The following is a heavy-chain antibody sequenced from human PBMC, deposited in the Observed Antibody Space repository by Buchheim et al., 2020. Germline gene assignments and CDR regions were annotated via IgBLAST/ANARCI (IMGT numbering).Heavy chain of an antibody. D-gene: IGHD2-21*01. CDR3: ARVLRGNFCGGDCCTHWYFDL. CDR1: GGSVSSGSYY. Sequence: QVQLQESGPGLVKPSETLSLTCTVSGGSVSSGSYYWSWIRQPPGKGLEWIGYIYYSGSTDYNPSLKSRVTISVDTSKNQFSLKLSSVTAADTAVYYCARVLRGNFCGGDCCTHWYFDLWGRGTL. V-gene: IGHV4-61*01. J-gene: IGHJ2*01. CDR2: IYYSGST.